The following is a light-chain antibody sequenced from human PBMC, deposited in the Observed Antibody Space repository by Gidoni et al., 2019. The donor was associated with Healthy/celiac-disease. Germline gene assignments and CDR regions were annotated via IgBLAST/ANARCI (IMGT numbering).Light chain of an antibody. Sequence: AVSVALGQTVRITCQGDSLRSYYASWYQQKPGQAPVLVIYGKNNRPSGIPDRFSGSNPGNTASLTITGAQAEDEADYYCNSRDSSGNHLEFGGGTKLTVL. J-gene: IGLJ2*01. CDR3: NSRDSSGNHLE. CDR2: GKN. CDR1: SLRSYY. V-gene: IGLV3-19*01.